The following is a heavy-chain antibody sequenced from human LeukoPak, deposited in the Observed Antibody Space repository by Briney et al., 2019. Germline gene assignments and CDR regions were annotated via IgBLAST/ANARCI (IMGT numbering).Heavy chain of an antibody. D-gene: IGHD5-24*01. V-gene: IGHV4-30-4*01. CDR3: GRSGGYNFNF. CDR1: GGSISSGDYY. CDR2: ISYSGST. Sequence: SQTLSLTCAVSGGSISSGDYYWSWIRQPPGKGLEWIGYISYSGSTYYNPSLKSRVAISIDTSKSQFSLKLSSVTAADTAVYYCGRSGGYNFNFWGQGTLVTVSS. J-gene: IGHJ4*02.